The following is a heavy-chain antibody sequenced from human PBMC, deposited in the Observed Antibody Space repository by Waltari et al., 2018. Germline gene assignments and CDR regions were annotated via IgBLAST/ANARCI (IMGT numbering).Heavy chain of an antibody. CDR3: ARRRTGGDFNWFDP. CDR1: GGTFSSYA. CDR2: ISPILGIA. J-gene: IGHJ5*02. D-gene: IGHD2-21*02. V-gene: IGHV1-69*04. Sequence: QVQLVQSGAEVKKPGSSVKVSCKASGGTFSSYAISWVRQAPGQGLEWMGGISPILGIANYAQKCQGRVTITADESTSTAYMELSSLRSEDTAVYYCARRRTGGDFNWFDPWGQGTLVTVSS.